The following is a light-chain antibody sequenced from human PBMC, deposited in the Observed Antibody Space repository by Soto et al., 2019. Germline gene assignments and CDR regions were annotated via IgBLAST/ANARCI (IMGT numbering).Light chain of an antibody. Sequence: EIVLPQSPATLSLSPGEGATLSCRASHSVSNYLAWYQQKPGQAPRLLIYDASKRATGIPARFSVSGSGTDFTLTISSLEPDDFAVYYCQQRSNWPLTFGGGTKVEIK. CDR2: DAS. CDR1: HSVSNY. CDR3: QQRSNWPLT. V-gene: IGKV3-11*01. J-gene: IGKJ4*01.